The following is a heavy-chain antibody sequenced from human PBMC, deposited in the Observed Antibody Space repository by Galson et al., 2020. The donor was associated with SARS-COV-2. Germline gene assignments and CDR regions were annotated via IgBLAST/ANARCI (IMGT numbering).Heavy chain of an antibody. V-gene: IGHV3-23*01. J-gene: IGHJ4*02. CDR1: GFTFSSWA. D-gene: IGHD1-1*01. CDR2: ISVSGSST. Sequence: GGSLRLSCAASGFTFSSWAMSWVRQAPGKGLEWVSVISVSGSSTDYADSVKGRFSISRDDSKNSLYLQINNLRAEDSAIYYCSKEGSTRSPPPYYLDYWGQRPLVTVSS. CDR3: SKEGSTRSPPPYYLDY.